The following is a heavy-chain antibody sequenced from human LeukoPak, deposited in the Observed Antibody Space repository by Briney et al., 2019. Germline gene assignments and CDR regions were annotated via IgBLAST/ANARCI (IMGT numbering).Heavy chain of an antibody. CDR3: ASEVVGNAFDI. Sequence: GESLKTSCKGSGYSFTRHWIGWVRQMPGKCLEWMGVIYPGDSDTRYSPSFQGQVTISADKSISTAYLQWSSLKASDTAMYYCASEVVGNAFDIWGQGTMVTVSS. V-gene: IGHV5-51*01. CDR1: GYSFTRHW. CDR2: IYPGDSDT. D-gene: IGHD7-27*01. J-gene: IGHJ3*02.